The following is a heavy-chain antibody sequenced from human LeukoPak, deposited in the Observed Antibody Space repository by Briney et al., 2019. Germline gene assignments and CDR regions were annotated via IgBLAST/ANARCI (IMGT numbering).Heavy chain of an antibody. D-gene: IGHD5-12*01. CDR1: EFTFSNAW. CDR2: IKSKTDGGTT. J-gene: IGHJ4*02. CDR3: TTKGYSGYDLGIIDY. Sequence: GGSLRLSCAASEFTFSNAWMSWVRQAPGKGLEWVGRIKSKTDGGTTDYAAPVKGRFTISRDDSKNTLYLQMNSLKTEDTAVYYCTTKGYSGYDLGIIDYWGQGTLVTVSS. V-gene: IGHV3-15*01.